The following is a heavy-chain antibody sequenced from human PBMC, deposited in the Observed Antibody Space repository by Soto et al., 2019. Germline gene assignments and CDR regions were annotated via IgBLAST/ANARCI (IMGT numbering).Heavy chain of an antibody. CDR1: GGSISNDC. CDR3: ARARETEYSSYIFFDY. D-gene: IGHD6-6*01. J-gene: IGHJ4*01. Sequence: WETLSLTCSISGGSISNDCWSWIRQPPGKGLEWIGYVYYSGSTKYNPSLESRVTISADTSKNQFSLRVTSVTAADTAVYYCARARETEYSSYIFFDYWGRGTVVTVSS. CDR2: VYYSGST. V-gene: IGHV4-59*01.